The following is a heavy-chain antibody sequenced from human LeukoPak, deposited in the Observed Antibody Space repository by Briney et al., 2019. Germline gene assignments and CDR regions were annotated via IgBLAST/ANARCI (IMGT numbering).Heavy chain of an antibody. CDR3: ATADYGQPGEFFFFDY. V-gene: IGHV3-30*02. J-gene: IGHJ4*02. D-gene: IGHD4-17*01. Sequence: GGSLRLSCAASGFTFSSYGMHWVRQAPGKGLEWVAFIRYDGSNKYYADSVKGRFTISRDNSKNALYLQMNSLRAEDTAVYYCATADYGQPGEFFFFDYWGQGTLVTVSS. CDR1: GFTFSSYG. CDR2: IRYDGSNK.